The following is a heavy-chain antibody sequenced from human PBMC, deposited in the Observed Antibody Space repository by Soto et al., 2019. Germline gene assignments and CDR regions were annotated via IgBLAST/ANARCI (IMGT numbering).Heavy chain of an antibody. CDR2: IYHSGST. J-gene: IGHJ5*02. D-gene: IGHD3-22*01. Sequence: SETLSLTCAVSGGSISSGGYSWSWIRQPPGKGLEWIGYIYHSGSTYYNPSLKSRVTISVDRSKNQFSLKLSSVTAADTAVYYCARTGDYDSIYWFDPWGQGTLVTVSS. V-gene: IGHV4-30-2*01. CDR3: ARTGDYDSIYWFDP. CDR1: GGSISSGGYS.